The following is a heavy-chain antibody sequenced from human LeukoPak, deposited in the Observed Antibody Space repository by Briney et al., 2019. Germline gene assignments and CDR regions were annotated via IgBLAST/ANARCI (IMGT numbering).Heavy chain of an antibody. D-gene: IGHD6-19*01. CDR1: AVAFTGYY. CDR3: ARGSSGWYDAFDI. J-gene: IGHJ3*02. V-gene: IGHV1-2*02. Sequence: ASVKVSCKASAVAFTGYYMHWLRQAPGQGLEWMGWINPNSGGTNYAQRFQGRVTMTRDTSISTVYMELSRLKSDDTAVYYCARGSSGWYDAFDIWGQGTMVTVSS. CDR2: INPNSGGT.